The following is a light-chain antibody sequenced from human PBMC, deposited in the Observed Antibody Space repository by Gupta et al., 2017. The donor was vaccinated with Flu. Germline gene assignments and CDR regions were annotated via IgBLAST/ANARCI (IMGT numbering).Light chain of an antibody. CDR2: NDN. Sequence: VTTSSTASRATIGANVVSCDHPAPGTPPNTLIYNDNQRPSGVPARVSGSNSGTSASLATTRLQSEDEADYDCAACDDSLNGLWVFGGGTKLTVL. J-gene: IGLJ3*02. CDR1: RATIGANV. V-gene: IGLV1-44*01. CDR3: AACDDSLNGLWV.